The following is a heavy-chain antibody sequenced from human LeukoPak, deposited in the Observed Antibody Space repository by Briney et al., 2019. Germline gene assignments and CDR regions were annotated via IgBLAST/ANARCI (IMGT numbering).Heavy chain of an antibody. Sequence: ASVKVSCKASGYTFTGYYMHWVRQAPGQGLEWMGWINPNSGDTYYAQNFQGRVTMTRDTSISSAYMELSSLRSDDTAVYYCARVWPCANGVCPDVLEYWGQGTLVTVSS. CDR2: INPNSGDT. V-gene: IGHV1-2*02. CDR3: ARVWPCANGVCPDVLEY. CDR1: GYTFTGYY. D-gene: IGHD2-8*01. J-gene: IGHJ4*02.